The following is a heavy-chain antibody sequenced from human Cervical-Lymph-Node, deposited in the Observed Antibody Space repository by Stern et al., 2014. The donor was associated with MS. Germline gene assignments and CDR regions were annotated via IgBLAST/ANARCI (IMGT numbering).Heavy chain of an antibody. CDR3: ARAIVVVTEDVYYFDY. CDR2: ISSSSSYT. Sequence: VQLGESGGGLVKPGGSLRLSCAASGFTFSDYYMSWIRQAPGKGLEWVSYISSSSSYTNYADSVKGRFNISRDNAKNSLYLQMNSLRAEDTAVYYCARAIVVVTEDVYYFDYWGQGTLVTVSS. D-gene: IGHD2-21*02. J-gene: IGHJ4*02. CDR1: GFTFSDYY. V-gene: IGHV3-11*06.